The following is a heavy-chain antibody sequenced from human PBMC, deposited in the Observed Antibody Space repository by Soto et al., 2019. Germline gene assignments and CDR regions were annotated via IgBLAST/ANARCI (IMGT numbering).Heavy chain of an antibody. Sequence: QVQLVQSGAEVKKPGSSVKVSCKASGGTFSSYTISWVRQAPGQGLEWMGRIIPILGIANYAQKFQGRDTITADKSPSTADMELSSLRSEDTAVYYCARAFCSSTRCYGAQGIYGMDVWGQGTTVTVSS. J-gene: IGHJ6*02. V-gene: IGHV1-69*02. CDR3: ARAFCSSTRCYGAQGIYGMDV. CDR1: GGTFSSYT. D-gene: IGHD2-2*01. CDR2: IIPILGIA.